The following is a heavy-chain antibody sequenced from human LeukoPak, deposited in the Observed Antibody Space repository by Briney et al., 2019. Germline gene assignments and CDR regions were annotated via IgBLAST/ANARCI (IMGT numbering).Heavy chain of an antibody. CDR2: INHSGST. CDR1: GGPFRGYY. CDR3: ARGSYDVNAFNI. D-gene: IGHD5-18*01. J-gene: IGHJ3*02. V-gene: IGHV4-34*01. Sequence: SETLSLTCAVYGGPFRGYYWSWIRQPPGKGLEWFGEINHSGSTNQSPSLKSRVTISVDTSNKQFSLKLSSVTAADTAVYYCARGSYDVNAFNIWARGTMVTVSP.